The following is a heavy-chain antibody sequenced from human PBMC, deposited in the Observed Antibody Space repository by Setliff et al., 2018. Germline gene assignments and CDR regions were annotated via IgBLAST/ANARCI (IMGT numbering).Heavy chain of an antibody. Sequence: PSETLSLTCTVSGGSISSYYWSWIRQPAGKXXXXXXXXXXXXXXXYNPSLXXXVTMSIDTSKNQFSLKLNSVTAADMAVYYCAREQWLDPPGYYYMDVWAKGTTVTVS. V-gene: IGHV4-4*07. D-gene: IGHD6-19*01. CDR1: GGSISSYY. J-gene: IGHJ6*03. CDR2: XXXXXXX. CDR3: AREQWLDPPGYYYMDV.